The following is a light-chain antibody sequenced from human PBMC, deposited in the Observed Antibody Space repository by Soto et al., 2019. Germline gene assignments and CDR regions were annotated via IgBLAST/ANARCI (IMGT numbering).Light chain of an antibody. Sequence: AIQVTQSPSSLSASVGDSVTITCRTSQGIRSALGWYQQKPGKVPKLLIYAASTLRSGVPSRFSGSGSGRDFTLTISSLQAEDVAVYYCQQYYSTPQTFGQGTKVDIK. CDR1: QGIRSA. J-gene: IGKJ1*01. CDR3: QQYYSTPQT. V-gene: IGKV1-6*01. CDR2: AAS.